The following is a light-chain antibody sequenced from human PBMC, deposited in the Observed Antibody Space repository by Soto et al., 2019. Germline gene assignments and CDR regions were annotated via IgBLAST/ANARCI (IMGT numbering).Light chain of an antibody. Sequence: DIQVTQSPSSLSASVGDRVTITCRASQGISDYLAWYQQKPGKVPKLLIYAASTLQSGVPSRFSGSGSGTDFTLTIRGLQPEDVATYYCQKYSSAPWTFGQGTKVEIK. CDR2: AAS. CDR3: QKYSSAPWT. CDR1: QGISDY. J-gene: IGKJ1*01. V-gene: IGKV1-27*01.